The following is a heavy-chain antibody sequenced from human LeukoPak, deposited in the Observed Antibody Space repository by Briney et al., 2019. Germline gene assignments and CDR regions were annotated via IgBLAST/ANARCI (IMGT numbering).Heavy chain of an antibody. CDR2: INHSGSN. V-gene: IGHV4-34*01. Sequence: PSETLSLTCAVYGVSFSGYYWSWIRQPPGKGREWIGEINHSGSNNYNPSLRSRVTISVDTSTNQFSLKLSSVTAADTAVYYCARGGRLSIVVRVRYFDYWGREPWSPSPQ. D-gene: IGHD2-15*01. CDR3: ARGGRLSIVVRVRYFDY. J-gene: IGHJ4*02. CDR1: GVSFSGYY.